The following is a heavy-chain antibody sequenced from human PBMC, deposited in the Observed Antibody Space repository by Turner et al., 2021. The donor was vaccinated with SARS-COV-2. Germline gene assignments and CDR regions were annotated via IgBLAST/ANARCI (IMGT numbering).Heavy chain of an antibody. Sequence: QVHLQESGPGVVKPSETLSLNCSVSGGSISSTSDYWGWIRQSPGKGLEWIGNIYSSGNTFYNPSLKSRVTISVDTSKNQFSLKLNSVTSADTAVYYCTRHPYMIVAVDWCQGTLVTVSS. CDR2: IYSSGNT. J-gene: IGHJ4*02. V-gene: IGHV4-39*01. D-gene: IGHD3-22*01. CDR1: GGSISSTSDY. CDR3: TRHPYMIVAVD.